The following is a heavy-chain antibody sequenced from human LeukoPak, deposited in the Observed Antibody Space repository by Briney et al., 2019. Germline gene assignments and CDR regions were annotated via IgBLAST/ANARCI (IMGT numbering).Heavy chain of an antibody. CDR2: ISYDGSNK. CDR3: AKDNGGSSSSPSHP. J-gene: IGHJ5*02. Sequence: GGSLRLSCAASGLTFSSYAMHWVRQAPGKGLEWVAVISYDGSNKYYADSVKGRFTISRDHSKNTLFLQMNSLRAEDTAVYYCAKDNGGSSSSPSHPWGQGTLVTVSS. D-gene: IGHD6-6*01. V-gene: IGHV3-30-3*01. CDR1: GLTFSSYA.